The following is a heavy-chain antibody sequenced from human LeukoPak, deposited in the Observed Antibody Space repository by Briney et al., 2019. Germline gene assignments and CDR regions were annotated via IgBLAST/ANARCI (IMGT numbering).Heavy chain of an antibody. CDR3: ARNGDYDYYYGMDV. CDR2: INPSGGST. D-gene: IGHD4-17*01. CDR1: GYTFTIYY. V-gene: IGHV1-46*01. J-gene: IGHJ6*04. Sequence: GASVKVSCKASGYTFTIYYLHWVRQAPGQGLEWMGIINPSGGSTNYAQKFQGWVTMTRDTSISTAYMELSRLRSDDTAVYYCARNGDYDYYYGMDVWGKGTTVTVSS.